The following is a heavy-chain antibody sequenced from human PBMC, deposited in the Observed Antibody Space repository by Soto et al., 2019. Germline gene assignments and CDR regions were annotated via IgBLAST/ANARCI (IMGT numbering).Heavy chain of an antibody. Sequence: PGGSLRLSCAASGFTFSSYAMHWVRQAPGKGLEWVAAISYDGSNKYYADSVKGRFTISRDNSKNTLYLQMNSLRAEDTAVYYCATLEGIVVVPAAVFDYWGQGTLVTVSS. J-gene: IGHJ4*02. D-gene: IGHD2-2*01. CDR1: GFTFSSYA. V-gene: IGHV3-30-3*01. CDR3: ATLEGIVVVPAAVFDY. CDR2: ISYDGSNK.